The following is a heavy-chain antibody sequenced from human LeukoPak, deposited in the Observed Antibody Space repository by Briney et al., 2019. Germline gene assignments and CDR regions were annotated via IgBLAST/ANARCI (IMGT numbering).Heavy chain of an antibody. J-gene: IGHJ2*01. D-gene: IGHD3-3*01. V-gene: IGHV1-8*02. CDR1: GYTFTSYY. CDR3: ARGQKVWSGYYVHWYFDL. Sequence: ASVKVSCKASGYTFTSYYMHWVRQATGQGLEWMGWMNPNSGNTGYAQKFQGRVTMTRNTSISTAYMELSSLRSEDTAVYYCARGQKVWSGYYVHWYFDLWGRGTLVTVSS. CDR2: MNPNSGNT.